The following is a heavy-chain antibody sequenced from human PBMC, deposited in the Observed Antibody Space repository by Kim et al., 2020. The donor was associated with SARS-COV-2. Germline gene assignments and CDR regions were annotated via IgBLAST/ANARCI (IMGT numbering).Heavy chain of an antibody. Sequence: YTSGRTNYNPSRQSRVTMSVDMSKTQFSLKMSAVTAADTAVYYCASALGHWGQGTLVTVSS. D-gene: IGHD3-16*02. CDR3: ASALGH. CDR2: YTSGRT. J-gene: IGHJ4*02. V-gene: IGHV4-4*07.